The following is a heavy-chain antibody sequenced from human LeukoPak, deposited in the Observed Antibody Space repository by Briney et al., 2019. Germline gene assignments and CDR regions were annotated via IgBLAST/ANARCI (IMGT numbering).Heavy chain of an antibody. J-gene: IGHJ4*02. CDR1: GFIFSSYW. Sequence: GGSLRLTCAASGFIFSSYWMNWVRQAPGKGLEWVANIKKDGSEKYYVDSVKGRFTISRDSAQNSLYLEMNSLRAEDTGVYYCARGGTYYVLWEGHYWGQGTLVTVAS. V-gene: IGHV3-7*04. CDR3: ARGGTYYVLWEGHY. D-gene: IGHD1-26*01. CDR2: IKKDGSEK.